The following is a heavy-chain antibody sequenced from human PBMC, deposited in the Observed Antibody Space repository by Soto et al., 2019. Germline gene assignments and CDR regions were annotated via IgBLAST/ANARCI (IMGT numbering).Heavy chain of an antibody. CDR2: MNPNSGNT. V-gene: IGHV1-8*01. CDR1: GYTFTSYD. J-gene: IGHJ1*01. CDR3: ARVYYDYIWGSYRTEYFQH. D-gene: IGHD3-16*02. Sequence: ASVKVSCKASGYTFTSYDINWVRQATGQGLEWMGWMNPNSGNTGYAQKFQGRVTMTRNTSISTAYMELSSLRSEDTAVYYCARVYYDYIWGSYRTEYFQHWGQGTLVTVSS.